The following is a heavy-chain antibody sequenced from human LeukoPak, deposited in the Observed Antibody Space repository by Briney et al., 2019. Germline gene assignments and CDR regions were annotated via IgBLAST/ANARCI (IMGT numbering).Heavy chain of an antibody. V-gene: IGHV4-4*09. Sequence: SETLSLTCTVSGGPINSYYWSWIRQSPVKGLEWIGYIFPSGSAFYNPSLESRVTISLDTSENQFPLTLSSVTAADSAVYYCARRNHYFYYMDVWGKGTTVTVSS. CDR1: GGPINSYY. CDR3: ARRNHYFYYMDV. CDR2: IFPSGSA. J-gene: IGHJ6*03.